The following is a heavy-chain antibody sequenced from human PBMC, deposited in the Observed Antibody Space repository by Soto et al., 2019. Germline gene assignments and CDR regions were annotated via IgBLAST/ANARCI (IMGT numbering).Heavy chain of an antibody. V-gene: IGHV1-69*13. D-gene: IGHD2-2*02. CDR1: GGTFGSYA. CDR2: IIPIFGTA. Sequence: ASVKVSCKASGGTFGSYAISWVRQAPGQGLEWMGGIIPIFGTANYAQKFQGRVTITADESTSTAYMELSSLRSEDTAVYYCARGGCSSTSCYTIWFDPWGQGTLVTVSS. J-gene: IGHJ5*02. CDR3: ARGGCSSTSCYTIWFDP.